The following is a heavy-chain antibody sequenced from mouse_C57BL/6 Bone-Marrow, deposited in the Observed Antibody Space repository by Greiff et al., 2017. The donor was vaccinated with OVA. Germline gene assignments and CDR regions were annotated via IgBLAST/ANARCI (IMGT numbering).Heavy chain of an antibody. CDR1: GYTFTDYN. Sequence: EVQLQQSGPELVKPGASVKIPCKASGYTFTDYNMDWVKQSHGKSLEWIGDINPNNGGTIYNQKFKGKATLTVDKSSSTAYMELRSLTSEDTAVYYDARPHDYYGSSSFAYWGQGTLVTVSA. J-gene: IGHJ3*01. V-gene: IGHV1-18*01. CDR2: INPNNGGT. CDR3: ARPHDYYGSSSFAY. D-gene: IGHD1-1*01.